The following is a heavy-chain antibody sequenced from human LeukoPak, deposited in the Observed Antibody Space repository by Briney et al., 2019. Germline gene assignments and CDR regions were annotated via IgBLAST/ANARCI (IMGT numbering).Heavy chain of an antibody. D-gene: IGHD4-11*01. Sequence: GGSLRLCCAASGFTVSSNYMSWGHRAPGKVVGWVSVIYSGGSTYYADSVKGRFTISRDNSKNTLYLQMHSLRAEDTAVYYCASIYSNYDYWGQGTLVTVSS. CDR1: GFTVSSNY. CDR2: IYSGGST. J-gene: IGHJ4*02. V-gene: IGHV3-66*02. CDR3: ASIYSNYDY.